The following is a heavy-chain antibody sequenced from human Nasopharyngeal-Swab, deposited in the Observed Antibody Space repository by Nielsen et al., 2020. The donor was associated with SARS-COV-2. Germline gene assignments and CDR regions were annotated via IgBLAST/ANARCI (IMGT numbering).Heavy chain of an antibody. CDR3: ARQGESINNDY. CDR1: GYSFTSYW. CDR2: IDPSDSYT. Sequence: GGSLRLSCKGSGYSFTSYWISWVRQMPGKGLEWMGRIDPSDSYTNYSPSFQGHVTTSADKSISTAYLQWSSLKASDTAMYYCARQGESINNDYWGQGTLVAVSS. J-gene: IGHJ4*02. V-gene: IGHV5-10-1*01. D-gene: IGHD5-12*01.